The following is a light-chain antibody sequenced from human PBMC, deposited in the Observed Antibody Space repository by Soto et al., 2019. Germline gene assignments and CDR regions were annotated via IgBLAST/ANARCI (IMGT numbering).Light chain of an antibody. V-gene: IGKV1-33*01. CDR2: DAS. CDR3: QQYENLPS. J-gene: IGKJ4*01. CDR1: QDISNY. Sequence: DIQLTQSPSSVSASVGDRVTITCQASQDISNYLNWHQQKPGKAPKARIHDASNLATGVPSRFSGSGSGTDFTFTINSLQPEDIGTYYCQQYENLPSFGGGTKVDIK.